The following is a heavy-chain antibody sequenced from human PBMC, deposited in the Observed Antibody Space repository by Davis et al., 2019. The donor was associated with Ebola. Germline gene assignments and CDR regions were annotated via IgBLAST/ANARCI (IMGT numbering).Heavy chain of an antibody. CDR1: GYTFTGYH. Sequence: AASAQVSCKASGYTFTGYHSHWVRQAPGQGLQWTGWINPKSGVTEYAQKFQGRVTMTRDTSINTAYMELSGLTSDDTAVYYCARGSVAGTWHYGMAVWGQGTTVTVSS. D-gene: IGHD6-19*01. J-gene: IGHJ6*02. CDR2: INPKSGVT. CDR3: ARGSVAGTWHYGMAV. V-gene: IGHV1-2*02.